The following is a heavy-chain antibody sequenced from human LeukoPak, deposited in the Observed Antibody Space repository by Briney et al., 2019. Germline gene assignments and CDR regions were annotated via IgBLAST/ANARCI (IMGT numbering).Heavy chain of an antibody. Sequence: KASETLSLTCAVYGGSFSGYYWSWIRQPPGKGLEWIGAINHSGSTNYNPSLKSRVTISVDTSKNQFSLKLSFVTAADTAVYYCARGSGDDILTGYSFDYWGQGTLVTVSS. CDR2: INHSGST. J-gene: IGHJ4*02. CDR1: GGSFSGYY. CDR3: ARGSGDDILTGYSFDY. D-gene: IGHD3-9*01. V-gene: IGHV4-34*01.